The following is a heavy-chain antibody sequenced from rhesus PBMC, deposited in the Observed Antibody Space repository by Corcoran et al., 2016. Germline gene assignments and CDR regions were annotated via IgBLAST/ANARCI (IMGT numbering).Heavy chain of an antibody. CDR1: GGSISSNY. CDR3: ASALGYSGYPFDY. D-gene: IGHD5-42*01. Sequence: QVQLQESGPGLVKPSETLSLTCAVSGGSISSNYWSWIRQPPGKGLEWIGRIYGSGGRTDYNPPLKSRVTMSTDPSKNQFSLKLSSVTAADTAVYYCASALGYSGYPFDYWGQGVLVTVSS. CDR2: IYGSGGRT. J-gene: IGHJ4*01. V-gene: IGHV4-160*01.